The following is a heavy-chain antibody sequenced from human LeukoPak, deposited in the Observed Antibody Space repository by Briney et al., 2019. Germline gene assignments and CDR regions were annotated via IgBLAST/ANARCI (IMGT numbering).Heavy chain of an antibody. CDR2: INHSGST. V-gene: IGHV4-34*01. CDR1: GGSFRGYY. Sequence: PSETLSLTCAVYGGSFRGYYWSWIRQPPGKGLEWIGEINHSGSTNYSPSLKSRVTISLDTSMKKFSLKLNSVTAADTAAYYCASTERCSTTCPLDYWGQGTLVTVSS. CDR3: ASTERCSTTCPLDY. J-gene: IGHJ4*02. D-gene: IGHD2-2*01.